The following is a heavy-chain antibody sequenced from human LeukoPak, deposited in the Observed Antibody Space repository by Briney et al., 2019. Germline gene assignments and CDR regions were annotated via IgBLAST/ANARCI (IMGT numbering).Heavy chain of an antibody. CDR2: IRYDGSNK. J-gene: IGHJ6*03. CDR3: AKDKSSSWLGEYYYYYYYMDV. V-gene: IGHV3-30*02. Sequence: GGSLRLSCAASGFTLSSYGMHWVRQAPGKGLEWVAFIRYDGSNKYYADSVKGRFTISRDNSKNTLYLQMNSLRAEDTAVYYCAKDKSSSWLGEYYYYYYYMDVWGKGTTVTISS. CDR1: GFTLSSYG. D-gene: IGHD6-13*01.